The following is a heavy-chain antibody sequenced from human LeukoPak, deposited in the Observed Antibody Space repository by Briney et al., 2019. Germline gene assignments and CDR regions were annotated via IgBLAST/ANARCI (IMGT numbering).Heavy chain of an antibody. CDR3: ARASSGWRELDY. CDR2: ISYIRST. Sequence: SETLSLTCTVSGGSISSYYWSWIRQPPGKGLEWIGYISYIRSTNYNPSLKSRVTISVDTSKNQFSLKVNSVTAADTAEYYCARASSGWRELDYWGQGTLVTVSS. J-gene: IGHJ4*02. CDR1: GGSISSYY. V-gene: IGHV4-59*01. D-gene: IGHD6-19*01.